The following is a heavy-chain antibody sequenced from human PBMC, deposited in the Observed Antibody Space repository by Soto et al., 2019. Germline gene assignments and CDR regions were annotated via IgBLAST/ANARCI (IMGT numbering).Heavy chain of an antibody. CDR1: GGSMSKFY. V-gene: IGHV4-4*07. CDR3: VRDGSKTLRDCFDP. Sequence: QVQVQESGPGLVKPSETLSLTCSVSGGSMSKFYWSWIRKTAGKGLEWMGPVYATGTSDYNPSLRSRIAMAVDISKKTFSLRMRSVTAADTGVYYCVRDGSKTLRDCFDPWGQGILVTVSS. D-gene: IGHD4-17*01. J-gene: IGHJ5*02. CDR2: VYATGTS.